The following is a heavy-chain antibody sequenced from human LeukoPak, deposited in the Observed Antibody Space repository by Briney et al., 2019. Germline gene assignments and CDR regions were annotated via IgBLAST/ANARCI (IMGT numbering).Heavy chain of an antibody. CDR1: GFTFSGSA. D-gene: IGHD4-17*01. CDR3: TNYMTTVTTASYY. J-gene: IGHJ4*02. CDR2: IRSKANSYAT. Sequence: GGSLRLSCAASGFTFSGSAMHWLRQASGKGLEWVGRIRSKANSYATAYAASVKGRFTISRDDSKNTAYPQMNSLKTEDTAVYYCTNYMTTVTTASYYWGQGTLVTVSS. V-gene: IGHV3-73*01.